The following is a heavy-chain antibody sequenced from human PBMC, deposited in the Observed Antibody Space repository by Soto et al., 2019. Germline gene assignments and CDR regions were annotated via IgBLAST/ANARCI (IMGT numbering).Heavy chain of an antibody. CDR3: ARGDSAVELPYEY. Sequence: ASVKVSCKASGYTFTSYEMHWVGQAPGQGLEWMGVINPRGSSTSYAPNFQGRVTMTRDKSTSTVYMELSSLTSEDTAVYYCARGDSAVELPYEYWGQGTLVTVSS. CDR2: INPRGSST. D-gene: IGHD1-7*01. CDR1: GYTFTSYE. V-gene: IGHV1-46*01. J-gene: IGHJ4*02.